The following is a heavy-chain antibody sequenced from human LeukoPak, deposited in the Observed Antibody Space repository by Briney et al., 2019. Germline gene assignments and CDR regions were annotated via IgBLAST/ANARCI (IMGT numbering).Heavy chain of an antibody. CDR1: GYTLSELS. D-gene: IGHD4-17*01. V-gene: IGHV1-24*01. J-gene: IGHJ6*03. Sequence: ASVKVSCKVSGYTLSELSMHWVRQAPGKGLEWMGGFDPEDSETIYAQKFQGRVTMTEDTSTDTAYMELSSLRSEDTAVYYCARGHLNGDYYYYYMDVWGKGTTVTVSS. CDR3: ARGHLNGDYYYYYMDV. CDR2: FDPEDSET.